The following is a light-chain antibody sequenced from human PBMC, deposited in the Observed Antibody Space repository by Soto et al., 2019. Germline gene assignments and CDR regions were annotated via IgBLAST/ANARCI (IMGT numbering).Light chain of an antibody. V-gene: IGKV1-5*03. CDR3: QQYNSYSRT. Sequence: DIQMTQSPSTLSASVGDRVTITCRASQSISNCLAWYQQKPGKVPKLLIYKASTLETGVPSRFSGSGSGTEFPLTISSLQPDDFATYYCQQYNSYSRTFGQGTKVQIK. J-gene: IGKJ1*01. CDR1: QSISNC. CDR2: KAS.